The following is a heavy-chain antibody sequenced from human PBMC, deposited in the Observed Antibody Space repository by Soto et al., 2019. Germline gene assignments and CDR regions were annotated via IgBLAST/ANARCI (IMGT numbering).Heavy chain of an antibody. CDR2: IYYSGST. J-gene: IGHJ6*02. Sequence: QVQLQESGPGLVKPSQTLSLTCTVSGGSISSGGYYWSWIRQHPGKGMEWIGYIYYSGSTYYNPSLKCRVTISVDTSKNQFSLKLSSVTAADTAVYYGAASCVSCGGFNYYGMDVWGQGTTVTVSS. CDR1: GGSISSGGYY. CDR3: AASCVSCGGFNYYGMDV. D-gene: IGHD5-12*01. V-gene: IGHV4-31*03.